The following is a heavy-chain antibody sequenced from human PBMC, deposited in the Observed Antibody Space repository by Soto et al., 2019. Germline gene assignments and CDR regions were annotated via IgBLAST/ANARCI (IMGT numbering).Heavy chain of an antibody. CDR1: GFTFSSYS. Sequence: EVQLVESGGGLVKPGGSLRLSCAASGFTFSSYSMNWVRQAPGKGLEWVSSISSSSSYIYYADSVKGRFTISRDNAKNSLYLQMNSLRAEDTAVYYCARDGVIPSSSNYYYGMDVWGQGTTVTVSS. V-gene: IGHV3-21*01. J-gene: IGHJ6*02. CDR3: ARDGVIPSSSNYYYGMDV. D-gene: IGHD6-6*01. CDR2: ISSSSSYI.